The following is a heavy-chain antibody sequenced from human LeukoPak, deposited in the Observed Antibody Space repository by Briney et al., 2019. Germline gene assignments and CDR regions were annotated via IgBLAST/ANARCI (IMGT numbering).Heavy chain of an antibody. D-gene: IGHD3-3*01. CDR2: INPNSGGT. Sequence: GASVKVSCKASGYTFTGYYMHWVRQAPGQGLEWMGWINPNSGGTNYAQKFQGRVTMTRDTSISTAYMELSRLRSDDTAVYYCARKQYYDFWSGENWFDPWGQGTLVTVSP. CDR1: GYTFTGYY. CDR3: ARKQYYDFWSGENWFDP. J-gene: IGHJ5*02. V-gene: IGHV1-2*02.